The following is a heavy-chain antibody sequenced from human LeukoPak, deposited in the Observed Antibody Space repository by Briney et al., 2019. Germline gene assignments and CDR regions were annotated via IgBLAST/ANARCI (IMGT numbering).Heavy chain of an antibody. CDR1: GFTFSSYW. J-gene: IGHJ5*02. D-gene: IGHD2-2*01. CDR2: INSDGSST. CDR3: ARDAQYQLLSLRDDWFDP. Sequence: GGSLRLSCAASGFTFSSYWMHWVRQAPGKGLVWVSRINSDGSSTSYADSVKGRFTISRDNAKNTLYLQMNSLRAEDTAVYYCARDAQYQLLSLRDDWFDPWGQGTLVTVSS. V-gene: IGHV3-74*01.